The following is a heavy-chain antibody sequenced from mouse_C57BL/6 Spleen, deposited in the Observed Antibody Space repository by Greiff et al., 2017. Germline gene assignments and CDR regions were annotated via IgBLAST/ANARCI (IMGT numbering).Heavy chain of an antibody. D-gene: IGHD1-1*01. J-gene: IGHJ1*03. Sequence: VQLQQPGAELVKPGASVKLSCKASGYTFTSYWMHWVKQRPGQGLEWIGMIHPNSGSTNYNEKFKSKATLTVDKSSSTAYMQLSSLTSEDSAVYYCARSVEIYYYGSSYGYFDVWGTGTTVTVSS. CDR2: IHPNSGST. CDR1: GYTFTSYW. V-gene: IGHV1-64*01. CDR3: ARSVEIYYYGSSYGYFDV.